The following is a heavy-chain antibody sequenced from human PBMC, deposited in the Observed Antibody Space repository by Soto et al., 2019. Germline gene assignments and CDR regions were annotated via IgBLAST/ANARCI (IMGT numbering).Heavy chain of an antibody. CDR1: GFNFNSFA. CDR2: VSAGGDTT. V-gene: IGHV3-23*01. J-gene: IGHJ4*01. CDR3: TKDSNYYGSGSFYVN. Sequence: SGGSLRLSCAASGFNFNSFAMSWVRQAPGKGLEWVSSVSAGGDTTYFADSVEGRFSISRDNSKNTLSLQMNSLRAEDTAVYYCTKDSNYYGSGSFYVNWADGTLVTVSS. D-gene: IGHD3-10*01.